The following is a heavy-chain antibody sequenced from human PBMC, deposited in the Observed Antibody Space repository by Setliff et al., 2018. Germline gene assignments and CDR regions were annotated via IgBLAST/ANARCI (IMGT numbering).Heavy chain of an antibody. CDR1: GGSISSPSYF. Sequence: KPSETLSLTCTVSGGSISSPSYFWGWVRQPPEKEMEWIATIYYSGSSYYNPSLKSRLTISVDTSKNLFSLKLSSVTTADTAVYYCARHYGGGYKHFGYWGQGTLVTVSS. CDR3: ARHYGGGYKHFGY. D-gene: IGHD5-12*01. J-gene: IGHJ4*02. V-gene: IGHV4-39*01. CDR2: IYYSGSS.